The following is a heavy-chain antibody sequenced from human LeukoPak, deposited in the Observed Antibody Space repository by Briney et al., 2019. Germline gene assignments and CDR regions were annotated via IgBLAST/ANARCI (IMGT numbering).Heavy chain of an antibody. D-gene: IGHD2-8*01. CDR1: GFSFSSYA. CDR3: ARVGGDCTNTVWGCAFDI. J-gene: IGHJ3*02. V-gene: IGHV3-30*04. CDR2: ISYDGSDK. Sequence: GGSLRLSCAASGFSFSSYAMHWVRQAPGKGLECVAVISYDGSDKNYANSVKGRFTISRDNSKNTLYLQMNSLRPEDTAVYYCARVGGDCTNTVWGCAFDIWGQGTMVTVSS.